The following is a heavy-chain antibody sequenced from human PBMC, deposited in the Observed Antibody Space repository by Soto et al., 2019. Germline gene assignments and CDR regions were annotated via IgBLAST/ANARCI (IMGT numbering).Heavy chain of an antibody. CDR3: ARPIPRWSYHYGMDV. D-gene: IGHD2-15*01. Sequence: QLVESGGRGVQPGKSLRLSCEASEFTFSSYAMHWVRQAPGRGLEWVALISFDGTKEYHADSVKGRFIISRDNSKSMVYLQMDSLRPEDTAIYYCARPIPRWSYHYGMDVWGQGTTVTVSS. CDR2: ISFDGTKE. V-gene: IGHV3-30*03. J-gene: IGHJ6*02. CDR1: EFTFSSYA.